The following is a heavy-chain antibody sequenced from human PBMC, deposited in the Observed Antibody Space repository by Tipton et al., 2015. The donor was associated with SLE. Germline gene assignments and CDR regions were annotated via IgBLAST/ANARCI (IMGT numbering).Heavy chain of an antibody. J-gene: IGHJ3*01. CDR3: ARHLGVIVAFEV. CDR2: LYYSGNT. V-gene: IGHV4-39*07. CDR1: GGSIRSSRHF. Sequence: LRLSCTVSGGSIRSSRHFWGWIRQPPGKGLEWIGVLYYSGNTYYNPSLKSPVTLSIDTSNNQFSLELRSVTAADTAVYYCARHLGVIVAFEVWGQGTVLTVSS. D-gene: IGHD3-10*01.